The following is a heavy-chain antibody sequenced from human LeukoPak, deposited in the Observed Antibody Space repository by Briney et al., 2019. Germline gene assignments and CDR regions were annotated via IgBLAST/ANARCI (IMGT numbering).Heavy chain of an antibody. D-gene: IGHD2-2*01. J-gene: IGHJ6*03. CDR3: ARGSGFPGSTSGYYFYYFYMDV. V-gene: IGHV3-74*01. Sequence: GGSLRLSCAASGFTFSSYSMNWVRHAPGKGLVWVSRISGDGSSTSFADSVRGRFTISRDNAKNTLYLQMNSLRAEDTAVYYCARGSGFPGSTSGYYFYYFYMDVWGKGTTVTISS. CDR1: GFTFSSYS. CDR2: ISGDGSST.